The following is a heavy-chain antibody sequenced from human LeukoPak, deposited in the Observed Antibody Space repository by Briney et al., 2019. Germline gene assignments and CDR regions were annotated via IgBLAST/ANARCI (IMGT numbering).Heavy chain of an antibody. CDR3: SRGSGSHFPFEY. CDR1: GGSINAFY. J-gene: IGHJ4*02. CDR2: VYSTGSA. D-gene: IGHD1-26*01. V-gene: IGHV4-4*07. Sequence: SETLSLTCTVSGGSINAFYWSVIWQPAGKGLEWIGRVYSTGSANYNPSLKTRVTMSVDKSKNQFSLSLTSVTAADTAVYYCSRGSGSHFPFEYWGLGTLVTVSS.